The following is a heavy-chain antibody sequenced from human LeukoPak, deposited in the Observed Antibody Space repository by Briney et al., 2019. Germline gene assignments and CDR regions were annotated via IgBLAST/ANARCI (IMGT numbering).Heavy chain of an antibody. CDR3: ARDADLYYYDSSGYPWFDP. CDR2: IIPIFGTA. J-gene: IGHJ5*02. CDR1: GYTFTSYD. D-gene: IGHD3-22*01. Sequence: ASVKVSCKASGYTFTSYDINWVRQAPGQGLEWMGGIIPIFGTANYAQKFQGRVTITADKSTSTAYMELSSLRSEDTAVYYCARDADLYYYDSSGYPWFDPWGQGTLVTVSS. V-gene: IGHV1-69*06.